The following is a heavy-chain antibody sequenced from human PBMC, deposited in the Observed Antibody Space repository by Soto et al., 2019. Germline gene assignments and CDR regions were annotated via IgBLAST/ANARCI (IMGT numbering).Heavy chain of an antibody. CDR1: GGTFSSYT. CDR2: IIPILGIA. D-gene: IGHD4-17*01. J-gene: IGHJ3*02. Sequence: ASVKVSCKASGGTFSSYTISWVRQAPGQGLEWMGRIIPILGIANYAQKFQGRVTITADKSTSTAYMELSSLRSEDTAVYYCARGFSYGDYSTPHSAFDIWGQGTMVTVSS. V-gene: IGHV1-69*02. CDR3: ARGFSYGDYSTPHSAFDI.